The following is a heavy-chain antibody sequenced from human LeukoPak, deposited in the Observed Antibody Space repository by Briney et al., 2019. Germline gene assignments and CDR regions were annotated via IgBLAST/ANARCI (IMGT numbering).Heavy chain of an antibody. V-gene: IGHV3-15*01. CDR1: GFTFSNAW. D-gene: IGHD3-3*01. J-gene: IGHJ6*03. Sequence: GGSLRLSCAASGFTFSNAWMSWVRQAPGKGLESVGRIKSKTDGGTTDYAAPVKGRFTISRDDSKNTLYLQMNSLKTEDTAVYYCTTDFYDFWSGYQYPDYMDVWGKGTTVTVSS. CDR3: TTDFYDFWSGYQYPDYMDV. CDR2: IKSKTDGGTT.